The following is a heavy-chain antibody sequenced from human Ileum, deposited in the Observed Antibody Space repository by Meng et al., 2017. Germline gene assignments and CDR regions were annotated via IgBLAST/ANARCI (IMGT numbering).Heavy chain of an antibody. D-gene: IGHD5-18*01. CDR3: AREFYVDTAMVIDS. J-gene: IGHJ4*02. CDR1: GDSLTSVNTQ. Sequence: QVQLQESGPGLVKPSQTLSLTCTVSGDSLTSVNTQWSWIRQSPGKGPEYIGYIYYDGNTYYNPSLKSRLIISIDTSRNKFSLRLNSVTAADTAVYYCAREFYVDTAMVIDSWGQGTLVTVSS. V-gene: IGHV4-30-4*01. CDR2: IYYDGNT.